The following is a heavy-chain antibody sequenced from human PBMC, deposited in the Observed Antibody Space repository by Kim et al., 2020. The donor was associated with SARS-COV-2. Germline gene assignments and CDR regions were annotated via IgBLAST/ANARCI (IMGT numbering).Heavy chain of an antibody. J-gene: IGHJ4*02. D-gene: IGHD4-17*01. V-gene: IGHV3-9*01. CDR3: AKDRKGRATVTTSFDY. CDR2: ISWRSGNI. Sequence: GGSLRLSCAASGFTFDDYGMHWVRQAPGKGLEWVSGISWRSGNIAYADSVKGRFTISRDNAKNSLYMQMDSLRAEDTALYYCAKDRKGRATVTTSFDYWGQGTLVNVSS. CDR1: GFTFDDYG.